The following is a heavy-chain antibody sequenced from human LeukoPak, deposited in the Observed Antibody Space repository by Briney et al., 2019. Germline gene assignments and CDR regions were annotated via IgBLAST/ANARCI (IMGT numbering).Heavy chain of an antibody. J-gene: IGHJ3*02. CDR2: FDPEDGET. Sequence: ASVKVSCKVSGYTLTELSMHWVRQAPGKGLEWMGGFDPEDGETIYAQKFQGRVTMTEDTSTDTAYMELSSLGSEDTAVYFCATDYYGSGSYSPQAFDIWGQGTMVAVSS. CDR1: GYTLTELS. CDR3: ATDYYGSGSYSPQAFDI. V-gene: IGHV1-24*01. D-gene: IGHD3-10*01.